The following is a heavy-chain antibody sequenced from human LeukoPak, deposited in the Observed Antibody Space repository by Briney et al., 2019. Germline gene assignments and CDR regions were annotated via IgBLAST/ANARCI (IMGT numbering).Heavy chain of an antibody. CDR1: GVTVSSNY. J-gene: IGHJ4*02. Sequence: GGSLRLSCAASGVTVSSNYMSWVRQAPGKGLEWVSVIYSGGSTYYADSVKGRFTISRHNSKNTLYLQMNSLRAEDTAVYYCARDGYDSSGYSNYFDYWGQGTLVTVSS. CDR3: ARDGYDSSGYSNYFDY. CDR2: IYSGGST. V-gene: IGHV3-53*04. D-gene: IGHD3-22*01.